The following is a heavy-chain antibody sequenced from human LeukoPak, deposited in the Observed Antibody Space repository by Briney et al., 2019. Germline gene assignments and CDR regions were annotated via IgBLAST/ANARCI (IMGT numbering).Heavy chain of an antibody. CDR2: IYYSGST. CDR1: GGSISGSSYY. Sequence: SETLSLTCTVSGGSISGSSYYWGWIRQPPGKGLEWIGSIYYSGSTYYNPPLKSRVTISVDTSKNQFSLKLSSVTAADTAVYYCARSLSSSWPRFDYWGQGTLVTVSS. D-gene: IGHD6-13*01. V-gene: IGHV4-39*01. J-gene: IGHJ4*02. CDR3: ARSLSSSWPRFDY.